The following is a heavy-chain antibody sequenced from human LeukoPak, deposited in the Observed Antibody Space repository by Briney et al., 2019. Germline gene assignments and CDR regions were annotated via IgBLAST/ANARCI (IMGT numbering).Heavy chain of an antibody. Sequence: GGSLRLSCAASGFHFSTYGMNWVRQAPGKGLERVSYINTGSTTIHYADSVKGRFTISRDNTRNSLFLQMNGLRVEDTAVYFCARVPDDPWSGYFFDCWGQGTLVTVSS. D-gene: IGHD3-3*01. CDR3: ARVPDDPWSGYFFDC. V-gene: IGHV3-48*01. CDR1: GFHFSTYG. CDR2: INTGSTTI. J-gene: IGHJ4*02.